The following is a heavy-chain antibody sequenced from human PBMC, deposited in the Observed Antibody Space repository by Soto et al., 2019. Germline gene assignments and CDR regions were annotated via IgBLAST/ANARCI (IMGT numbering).Heavy chain of an antibody. CDR1: GGTFSSYT. CDR2: IIPILGIA. CDR3: ATRKVIAVAGTPPDFDY. J-gene: IGHJ4*02. Sequence: QVQLVQSGAEVKKPGSSVKVSCKASGGTFSSYTISWVRQAPGQGLEWMGRIIPILGIANYAQKFQGRVTITADKSTSTAYMELSSLRSEDTAVYYCATRKVIAVAGTPPDFDYWGQGTLVTVSS. V-gene: IGHV1-69*02. D-gene: IGHD6-19*01.